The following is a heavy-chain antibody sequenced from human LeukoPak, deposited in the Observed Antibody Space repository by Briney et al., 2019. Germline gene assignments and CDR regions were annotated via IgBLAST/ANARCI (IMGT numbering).Heavy chain of an antibody. CDR2: FYTTGNT. J-gene: IGHJ4*02. V-gene: IGHV4-4*07. CDR3: AGGLQWLAHDC. CDR1: GGSISSYY. Sequence: PSETPSLTCTVSGGSISSYYWSWIRQPAGKGLEWIGRFYTTGNTNYNPSLKSRVTMSVDTSKNQFSLKLSSVTAADTAMYYCAGGLQWLAHDCWGQGTLVTVSS. D-gene: IGHD6-19*01.